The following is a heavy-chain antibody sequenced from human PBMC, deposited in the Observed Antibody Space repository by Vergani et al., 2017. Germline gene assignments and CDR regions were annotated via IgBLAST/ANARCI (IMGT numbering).Heavy chain of an antibody. CDR3: TTDPHYWCDGSCYWLRDHHYYGMDV. CDR1: GFSFRNAW. CDR2: IKSTFDRGTT. Sequence: EVQLVESGGGIVKPGGSLRLSCVASGFSFRNAWMNWVRRTPGKGLEWVGRIKSTFDRGTTDYAAAVKGRFTISRDDSKNTLFLQMNGLKTEDIGVYYCTTDPHYWCDGSCYWLRDHHYYGMDVWGQGTTVTVSS. V-gene: IGHV3-15*07. J-gene: IGHJ6*02. D-gene: IGHD2-8*01.